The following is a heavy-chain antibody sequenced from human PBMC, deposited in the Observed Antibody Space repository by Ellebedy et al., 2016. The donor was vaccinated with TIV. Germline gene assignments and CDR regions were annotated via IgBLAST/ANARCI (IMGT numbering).Heavy chain of an antibody. V-gene: IGHV4-39*07. D-gene: IGHD3-16*01. CDR2: IYYSGST. Sequence: SETLSLTCTVSGGSISSSSYYWGWIRQPPGKGLEWIGSIYYSGSTYYNPSLKSRVTISVDTSQNQFSLKLSSVTAADTAVYYCARERGELGELVLRGRNYFDYWGQGTLVTVSS. J-gene: IGHJ4*02. CDR3: ARERGELGELVLRGRNYFDY. CDR1: GGSISSSSYY.